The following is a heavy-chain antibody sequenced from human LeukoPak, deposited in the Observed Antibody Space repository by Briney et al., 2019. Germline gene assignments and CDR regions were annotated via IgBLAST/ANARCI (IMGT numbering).Heavy chain of an antibody. Sequence: ASVKVSCKASGYTFTNYGISWVRQAPGQGLEWMGWMNPNSGNTGYAQKFQGRVTMTRNTSISTAYMELSSLRSEDTAVYYCAGTTATDAFDIWGQGTMVTVSS. V-gene: IGHV1-8*02. D-gene: IGHD1-7*01. J-gene: IGHJ3*02. CDR1: GYTFTNYG. CDR2: MNPNSGNT. CDR3: AGTTATDAFDI.